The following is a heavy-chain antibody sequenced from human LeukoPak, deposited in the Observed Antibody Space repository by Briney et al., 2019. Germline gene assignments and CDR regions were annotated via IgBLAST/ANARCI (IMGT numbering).Heavy chain of an antibody. Sequence: SETLSLTCAVSGGSISSSNWWSWIRQPPGKGLEWIGEIYHSGSTNYNPSLKSRVTISVDKSKTQFSLKLSSVTAADTAVYYCAREFYDSSGYYDYWGQGTLVTVSS. J-gene: IGHJ4*02. V-gene: IGHV4-4*02. CDR3: AREFYDSSGYYDY. CDR2: IYHSGST. CDR1: GGSISSSNW. D-gene: IGHD3-22*01.